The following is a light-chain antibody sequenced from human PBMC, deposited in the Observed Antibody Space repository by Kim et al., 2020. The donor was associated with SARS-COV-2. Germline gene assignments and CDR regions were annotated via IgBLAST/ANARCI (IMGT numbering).Light chain of an antibody. J-gene: IGLJ2*01. Sequence: QSALTQPASVSGSPGQSITISCTGTSSDIGGYDYVSWYQQHPGKAPKLIIYDVSNWPSGVSNRFSGSKSANTASLTISGLQAEDEADYYCSSYTVNTNSVLFGGGTQLTVL. CDR3: SSYTVNTNSVL. CDR2: DVS. V-gene: IGLV2-14*03. CDR1: SSDIGGYDY.